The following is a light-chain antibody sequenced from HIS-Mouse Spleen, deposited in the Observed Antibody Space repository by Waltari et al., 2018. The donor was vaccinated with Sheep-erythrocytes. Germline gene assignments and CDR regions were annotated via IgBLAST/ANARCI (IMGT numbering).Light chain of an antibody. J-gene: IGLJ2*01. CDR1: KLGDKY. Sequence: SYELTQPPSVSVSPGQTASITCSGDKLGDKYACWYQQKPGQSPVLVIYQDSKRPSGIPERFSCSNSGNTATLTISRTQAMDEADYYCQAWDSSTAVFGGGTKLTVL. CDR2: QDS. CDR3: QAWDSSTAV. V-gene: IGLV3-1*01.